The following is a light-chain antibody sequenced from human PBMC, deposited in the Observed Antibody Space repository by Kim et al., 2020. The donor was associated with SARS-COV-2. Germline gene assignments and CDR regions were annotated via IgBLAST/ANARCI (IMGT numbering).Light chain of an antibody. J-gene: IGKJ1*01. CDR3: QQYDSSPRT. CDR2: AAS. Sequence: FPGERATLSCRARQSLSTNYLAWYQQKPGQAPRLLIYAASTRATGIPDRFSGSGSGTDFTLTISRLEPEDFAVYYCQQYDSSPRTFGQGTKVDIK. CDR1: QSLSTNY. V-gene: IGKV3-20*01.